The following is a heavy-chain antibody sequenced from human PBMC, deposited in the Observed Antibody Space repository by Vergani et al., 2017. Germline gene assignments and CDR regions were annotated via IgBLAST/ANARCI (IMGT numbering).Heavy chain of an antibody. CDR1: GFTFTRYA. D-gene: IGHD3-9*01. Sequence: EVRLLESGGGLVQPGGSLRLSCVGSGFTFTRYAMNWVRQAPGKGLECVSGISGSGATSYYAESMKGRFAMSTDNSKNNVYVQMNNLKPENTAVYYCAKGGVRPYTRYYYRDVWGKGTPVTVS. J-gene: IGHJ6*03. V-gene: IGHV3-23*01. CDR3: AKGGVRPYTRYYYRDV. CDR2: ISGSGATS.